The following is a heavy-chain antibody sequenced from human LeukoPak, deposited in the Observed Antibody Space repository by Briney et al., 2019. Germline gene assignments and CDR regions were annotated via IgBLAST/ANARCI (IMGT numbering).Heavy chain of an antibody. Sequence: PSQTLSLTCTVSGGSISRGDYYWSWIRQPPGKGLEWIGYIYYSGSTYYNPSLKSRVTISVDTSKNQFSLKLSSVTAADTAVYYCARWSIVGAYDLFDYWGQGTLVTVSS. V-gene: IGHV4-30-4*08. CDR1: GGSISRGDYY. J-gene: IGHJ4*02. CDR2: IYYSGST. D-gene: IGHD1-26*01. CDR3: ARWSIVGAYDLFDY.